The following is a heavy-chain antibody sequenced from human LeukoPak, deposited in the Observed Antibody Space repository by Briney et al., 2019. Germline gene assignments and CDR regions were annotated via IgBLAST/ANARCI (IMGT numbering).Heavy chain of an antibody. J-gene: IGHJ4*02. CDR2: IYTSGST. CDR1: GGSISSYY. V-gene: IGHV4-4*07. Sequence: SETLSLTCTVSGGSISSYYWSWIRQPAGKGLEWIGRIYTSGSTNYNPSLKSRVTMSVDTSKNQFSLKLSSVTAADTAVYYCARATYYYGSGSYFDYWGQGSLVTVSS. D-gene: IGHD3-10*01. CDR3: ARATYYYGSGSYFDY.